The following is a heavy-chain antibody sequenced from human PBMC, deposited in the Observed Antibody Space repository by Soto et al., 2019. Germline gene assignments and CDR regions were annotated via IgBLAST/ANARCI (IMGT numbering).Heavy chain of an antibody. CDR2: MNPNSGNT. D-gene: IGHD2-2*01. Sequence: ASVKVSCKASGYTFTSYDINWVRQATGQGLEWMGWMNPNSGNTGYAQKFQGRVTMTRNTSISTAYMELSSLRSEDTAVYYCASGPAAMLAEYFQHWGQGTLVTVSS. V-gene: IGHV1-8*01. CDR3: ASGPAAMLAEYFQH. CDR1: GYTFTSYD. J-gene: IGHJ1*01.